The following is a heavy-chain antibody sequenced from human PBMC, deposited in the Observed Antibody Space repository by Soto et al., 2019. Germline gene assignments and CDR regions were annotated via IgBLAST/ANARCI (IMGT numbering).Heavy chain of an antibody. CDR2: MNPNSGNT. D-gene: IGHD3-3*01. CDR1: GYTFTSYD. V-gene: IGHV1-8*01. J-gene: IGHJ6*02. CDR3: AREGAIFVALDV. Sequence: AASVKVSCKASGYTFTSYDINWVRQATGQGLEWMGWMNPNSGNTGYAQKFQGRVTMTRNTSISTAYMELSSLRSEDTAVYYCAREGAIFVALDVWGQGTTVTVSS.